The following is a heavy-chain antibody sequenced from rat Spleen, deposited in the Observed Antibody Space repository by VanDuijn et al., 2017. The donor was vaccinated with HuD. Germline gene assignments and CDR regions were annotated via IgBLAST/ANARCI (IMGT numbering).Heavy chain of an antibody. Sequence: EVQLVESGGGLVQPGRSLKLSCAASGFTFSNYDMAWVRQAPTKGLEWVSSIDTDGSRTYYPDSVRGRFTISRDNAENTAYLQMNSLWSEDTATYYCAVAGYGYWGQGVMVTVSS. J-gene: IGHJ2*01. D-gene: IGHD4-3*01. CDR3: AVAGYGY. V-gene: IGHV5S13*01. CDR1: GFTFSNYD. CDR2: IDTDGSRT.